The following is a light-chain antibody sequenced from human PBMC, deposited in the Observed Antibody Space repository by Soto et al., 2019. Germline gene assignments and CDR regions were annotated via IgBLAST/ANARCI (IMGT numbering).Light chain of an antibody. V-gene: IGKV3-15*01. CDR1: RSVSGN. Sequence: EIVMTQSPATLSVSPGERATLSCRGSRSVSGNLAWYQQKPGQAPRLLIYGASTRATGIPARFSGSGSGTEFTLTISILQSEDFAVYYCLQYNNWPRTFGLGTKVEIK. J-gene: IGKJ1*01. CDR3: LQYNNWPRT. CDR2: GAS.